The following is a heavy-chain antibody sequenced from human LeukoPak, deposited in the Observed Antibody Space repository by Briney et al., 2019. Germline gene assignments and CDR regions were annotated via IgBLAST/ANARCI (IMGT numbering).Heavy chain of an antibody. D-gene: IGHD3-22*01. Sequence: GGSLRLSCAASGFTFSSYAMSWVRQAPGKGLEWVSAISGSGGSTYYADSVKGRFTISRDNSKNTLYLQMNSLRAENTAVYYCAKDLFLGQIVVVTNWFDPWGQGTLVTVSS. CDR3: AKDLFLGQIVVVTNWFDP. J-gene: IGHJ5*02. CDR2: ISGSGGST. V-gene: IGHV3-23*01. CDR1: GFTFSSYA.